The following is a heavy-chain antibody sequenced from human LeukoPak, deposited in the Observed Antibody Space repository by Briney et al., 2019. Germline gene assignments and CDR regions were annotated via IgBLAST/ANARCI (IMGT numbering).Heavy chain of an antibody. CDR3: ARDQAAAGLDAFDI. CDR1: GFTFSSYE. CDR2: ISSSGSTI. J-gene: IGHJ3*02. Sequence: QPGGSLRLSCSASGFTFSSYEMNWVRQAPGKGLEWVSYISSSGSTIYYADSVKGRFTISRDNAKNSLYLQMNSLRAEDTAVYYCARDQAAAGLDAFDIWGQGTMVTVSS. D-gene: IGHD6-13*01. V-gene: IGHV3-48*03.